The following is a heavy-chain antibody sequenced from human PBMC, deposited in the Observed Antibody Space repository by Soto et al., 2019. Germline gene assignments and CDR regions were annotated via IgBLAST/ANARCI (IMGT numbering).Heavy chain of an antibody. J-gene: IGHJ4*02. D-gene: IGHD4-17*01. Sequence: EVQLMESGGGLIQPGGSLRLSCAASGFSVSRNYMTWVRQGPGKGLEWCSSIYSGGSTYYTDSVKGRFTISRDNSKDTLYLQMNSLRAEDTAVYYCARHDYGDYPVDYWGQGTLVTVSS. CDR3: ARHDYGDYPVDY. CDR2: IYSGGST. CDR1: GFSVSRNY. V-gene: IGHV3-53*01.